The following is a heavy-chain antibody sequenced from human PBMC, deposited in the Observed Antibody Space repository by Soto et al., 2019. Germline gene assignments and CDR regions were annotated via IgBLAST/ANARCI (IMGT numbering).Heavy chain of an antibody. D-gene: IGHD6-19*01. J-gene: IGHJ4*02. CDR1: GHSLSSGGYY. V-gene: IGHV4-31*03. CDR2: IYFTGST. CDR3: ARDWGSSGWPN. Sequence: PSETLSLTCTVSGHSLSSGGYYWSWIRQHPGKGLEWVGYIYFTGSTLYNPSLKSRLAMSLDTSKNQFSLRLTSVTAADTAVYFCARDWGSSGWPNWGQGTLVTRLL.